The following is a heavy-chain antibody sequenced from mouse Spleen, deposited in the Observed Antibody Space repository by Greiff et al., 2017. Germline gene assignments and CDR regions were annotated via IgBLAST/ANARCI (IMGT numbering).Heavy chain of an antibody. J-gene: IGHJ4*01. CDR1: GYSITSGYY. CDR2: ISYDGSN. D-gene: IGHD1-1*01. V-gene: IGHV3-6*01. CDR3: ASYGSSYEYYYAMDY. Sequence: ESGPGLVKPSQSLSLTCSVTGYSITSGYYWNWIRQFPGNKLEWMGYISYDGSNNYNPSLKNRISITRDTSKNQFFLKLNSVTTEDTATYYCASYGSSYEYYYAMDYWGQGTSVTVSS.